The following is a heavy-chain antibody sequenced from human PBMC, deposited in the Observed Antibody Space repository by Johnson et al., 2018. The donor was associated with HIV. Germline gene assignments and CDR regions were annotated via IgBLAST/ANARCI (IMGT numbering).Heavy chain of an antibody. CDR2: ASYDGSNE. Sequence: QVQLVESGGGVVQPGRSLRLSCAASGIRLRSYVMHWVRQAPGTGLEWVAGASYDGSNEYYADSVKGRFIISRDNSKNTLYLQMNSLRAGDTAVYYCARALARLDAFDIWGQGTMVTVSS. CDR3: ARALARLDAFDI. V-gene: IGHV3-33*05. CDR1: GIRLRSYV. J-gene: IGHJ3*02.